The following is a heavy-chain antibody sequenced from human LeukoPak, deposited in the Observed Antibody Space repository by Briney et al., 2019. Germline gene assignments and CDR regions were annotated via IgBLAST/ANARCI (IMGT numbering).Heavy chain of an antibody. Sequence: SETLSLTCAVYGGSFSGYYWSWIRQPPGKGLEWIGYIYYSGTTYYNPSLKSRVTISVDTSKNQFSLKLFSVTAADTAVYYCAREDYYDSSGYLDYWGQGTLVTVSS. V-gene: IGHV4-34*09. J-gene: IGHJ4*02. CDR3: AREDYYDSSGYLDY. CDR2: IYYSGTT. CDR1: GGSFSGYY. D-gene: IGHD3-22*01.